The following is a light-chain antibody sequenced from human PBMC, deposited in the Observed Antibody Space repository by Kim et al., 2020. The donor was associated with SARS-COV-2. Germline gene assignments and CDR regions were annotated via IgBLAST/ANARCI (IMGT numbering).Light chain of an antibody. CDR3: QKYNSAPQT. CDR1: QGISNY. CDR2: AAS. Sequence: SASVGDRVTIACRASQGISNYLAWYQQKPGKVPKLLIYAASTLQSGVPSRFSGSGSGTDFTLTINSLQPEDVATYYCQKYNSAPQTFGQGTKLEI. V-gene: IGKV1-27*01. J-gene: IGKJ2*01.